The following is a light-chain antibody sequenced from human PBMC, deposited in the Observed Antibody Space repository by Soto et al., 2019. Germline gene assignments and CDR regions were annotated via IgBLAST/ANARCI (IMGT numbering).Light chain of an antibody. CDR3: QQYKSGYT. CDR2: DAS. V-gene: IGKV1-5*01. CDR1: QTVSGW. J-gene: IGKJ2*01. Sequence: DIQMTQSPSTLSASVGDRVTITCRASQTVSGWLAWYQQKPGKAPKLLIYDASSLERGVPSRFSGSESGTEFTLTISSLQPDDLGTYYCQQYKSGYTFGQGTKLAIK.